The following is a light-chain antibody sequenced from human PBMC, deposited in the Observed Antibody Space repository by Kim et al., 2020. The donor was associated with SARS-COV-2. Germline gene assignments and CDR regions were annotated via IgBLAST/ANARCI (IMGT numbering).Light chain of an antibody. J-gene: IGLJ3*02. CDR3: SSYAGSNNLV. CDR2: EVS. Sequence: QSVLTQPPSASGSPGQSVTISCTGTSSDVGGYNYVSWYQQHPGKAPKLMIYEVSKRPSGVPDRFSGSKSGNTASLTVSGLQAEDEAEYHCSSYAGSNNLVFGGGTQLTVL. CDR1: SSDVGGYNY. V-gene: IGLV2-8*01.